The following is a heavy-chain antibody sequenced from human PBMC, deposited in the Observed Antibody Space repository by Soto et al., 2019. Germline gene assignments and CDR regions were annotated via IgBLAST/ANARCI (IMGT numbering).Heavy chain of an antibody. CDR1: GYTFTSYG. CDR3: ARDSAHYYDSSGYHCC. D-gene: IGHD3-22*01. CDR2: ISAYNGNT. J-gene: IGHJ4*02. V-gene: IGHV1-18*01. Sequence: ASVKVSCKASGYTFTSYGISWVRQAPGQGLEWMGWISAYNGNTNYAQKLQGRVTMTTDTSTSTAYMELRSLRSDDTAVYYCARDSAHYYDSSGYHCCWGQGTLVTVSS.